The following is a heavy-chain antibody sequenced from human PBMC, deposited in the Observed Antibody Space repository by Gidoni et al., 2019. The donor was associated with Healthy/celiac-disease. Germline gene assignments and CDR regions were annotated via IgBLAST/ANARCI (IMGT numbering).Heavy chain of an antibody. CDR1: GFTFSGAA. D-gene: IGHD6-13*01. J-gene: IGHJ3*02. CDR2: IRSKANSYAT. CDR3: TRTRYSSSWYGAFDI. V-gene: IGHV3-73*01. Sequence: EVQRVDSGGGLVQPGGSLKLSCAASGFTFSGAAMHWVRQASGKGLEWVGRIRSKANSYATAYAASVKGRFTISRDDSKNTAYLQMNSLKTEDTAVYYCTRTRYSSSWYGAFDIWGQGTMVTVSS.